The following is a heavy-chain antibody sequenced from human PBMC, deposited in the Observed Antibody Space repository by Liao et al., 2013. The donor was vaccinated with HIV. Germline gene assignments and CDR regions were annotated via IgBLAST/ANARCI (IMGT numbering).Heavy chain of an antibody. D-gene: IGHD3-16*01. CDR3: ARDPAWGSHWFDP. J-gene: IGHJ5*02. CDR1: GGSISSSS. CDR2: VSYSGNA. Sequence: QVHLQESGSGRVKPSETLSLTCIVSGGSISSSSWNWIRQPPGKGLEWIGSVSYSGNANYNPSLKSRVTMSVDTSRNHVSLKLSSVTAADTAVYYCARDPAWGSHWFDPWGQGTLVTVSS. V-gene: IGHV4-59*01.